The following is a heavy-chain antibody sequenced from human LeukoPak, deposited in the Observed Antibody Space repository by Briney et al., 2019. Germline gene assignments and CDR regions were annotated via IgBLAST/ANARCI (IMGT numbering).Heavy chain of an antibody. CDR2: IRYDGSNK. V-gene: IGHV3-30*02. Sequence: GGSLGLSCAASGFTFSSYGMHWVRQAPGKGLEWVAFIRYDGSNKYYADSVKGRFTISRDNSKNTLNLQMNSLRAEDTAVYYCAKLPFGSGSYYKEGQTDYWGQGTLVTVSS. CDR3: AKLPFGSGSYYKEGQTDY. D-gene: IGHD3-10*01. J-gene: IGHJ4*02. CDR1: GFTFSSYG.